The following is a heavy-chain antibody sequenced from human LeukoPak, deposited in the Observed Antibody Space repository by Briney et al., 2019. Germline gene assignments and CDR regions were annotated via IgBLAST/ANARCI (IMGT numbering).Heavy chain of an antibody. Sequence: GESLKISCKGSGYSFTNYWIVWVRQMLGKGLEWMGIIYPGDSDTRYSPSFQGQVTISADKSISTAYLQWSSLKASDTAMYYCARLPYCLCEGFDPWGQGTLVTVSS. CDR2: IYPGDSDT. CDR1: GYSFTNYW. D-gene: IGHD2-15*01. CDR3: ARLPYCLCEGFDP. J-gene: IGHJ5*02. V-gene: IGHV5-51*01.